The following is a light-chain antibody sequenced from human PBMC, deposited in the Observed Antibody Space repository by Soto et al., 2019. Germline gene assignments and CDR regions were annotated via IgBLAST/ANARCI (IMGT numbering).Light chain of an antibody. V-gene: IGLV2-23*01. CDR2: EGS. CDR3: CSYAGNHVV. Sequence: QSALTQPASVSGSPGQSITISCTGTSSDVGSYNLVSWYQQHPGKAPKLMIYEGSKRPSGVSNRFSGSKSGNTASLTISGLQAEDEADYYCCSYAGNHVVFGGGTRSPS. J-gene: IGLJ2*01. CDR1: SSDVGSYNL.